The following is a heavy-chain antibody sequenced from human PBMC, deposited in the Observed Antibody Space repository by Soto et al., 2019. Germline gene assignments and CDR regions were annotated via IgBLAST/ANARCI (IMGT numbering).Heavy chain of an antibody. CDR1: GFSLANAW. V-gene: IGHV3-15*01. CDR2: ISTKSFGDIT. J-gene: IGHJ4*02. D-gene: IGHD3-3*01. CDR3: TTRVG. Sequence: EVQLVESGGGLVKPGGSLRISCAASGFSLANAWMSWVRQTPGKGLEWVGRISTKSFGDITDYAAPVKGRFTVSRDDSKNTLYLQMNSLKTEDTGVYYCTTRVGGGQETRVTVSS.